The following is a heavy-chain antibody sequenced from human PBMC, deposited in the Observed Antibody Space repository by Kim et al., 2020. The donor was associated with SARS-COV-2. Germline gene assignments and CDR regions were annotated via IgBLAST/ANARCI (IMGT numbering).Heavy chain of an antibody. V-gene: IGHV3-9*01. CDR3: AKGGYYYYGMDV. D-gene: IGHD2-15*01. J-gene: IGHJ6*02. Sequence: GYADSVKGRFTISRDNAKNSLYLQMNSLRAEDTALYYCAKGGYYYYGMDVWGQGTTVTVSS.